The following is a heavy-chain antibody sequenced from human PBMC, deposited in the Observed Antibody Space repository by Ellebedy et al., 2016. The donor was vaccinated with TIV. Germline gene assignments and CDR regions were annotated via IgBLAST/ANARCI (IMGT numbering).Heavy chain of an antibody. CDR2: ISNSGDTT. D-gene: IGHD4-17*01. CDR1: GFTFSCCA. J-gene: IGHJ4*02. CDR3: VSWRSGEPN. Sequence: PGGSLRLSCAASGFTFSCCAMSWVRQAPGKGLEWVSVISNSGDTTYADSVKGRITISRDNSKKTLHLQMNSLRAEDTAVYYCVSWRSGEPNWGQGTLVTVSS. V-gene: IGHV3-23*01.